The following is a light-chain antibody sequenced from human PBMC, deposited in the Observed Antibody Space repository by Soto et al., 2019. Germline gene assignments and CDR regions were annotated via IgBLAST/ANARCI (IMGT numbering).Light chain of an antibody. CDR2: AVS. J-gene: IGLJ2*01. Sequence: QSALTQPASVSGSPGQSITLSCTGTSSDVGDHNYVSWYQQQPGQAPKLMIYAVSNRPSGVSNRFSGSKSGNTASLTISGLQAEDEADYYCSSYTTSSTVIFGGGTKVTVL. CDR3: SSYTTSSTVI. V-gene: IGLV2-14*03. CDR1: SSDVGDHNY.